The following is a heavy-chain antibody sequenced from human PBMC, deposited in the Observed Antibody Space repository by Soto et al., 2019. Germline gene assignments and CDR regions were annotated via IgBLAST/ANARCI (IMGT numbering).Heavy chain of an antibody. CDR2: IYPGDSDT. V-gene: IGHV5-51*01. D-gene: IGHD3-16*01. CDR3: VRQCVWLQDRLYDAFDI. J-gene: IGHJ3*02. CDR1: GYSFTTYW. Sequence: LGESLKISCKGSGYSFTTYWIGWVRQMPGKGLEWMGIIYPGDSDTRYSPSFQGQVTISADKSINPASLQWSSLKASDTAMYYCVRQCVWLQDRLYDAFDIWGQGTVVTVSS.